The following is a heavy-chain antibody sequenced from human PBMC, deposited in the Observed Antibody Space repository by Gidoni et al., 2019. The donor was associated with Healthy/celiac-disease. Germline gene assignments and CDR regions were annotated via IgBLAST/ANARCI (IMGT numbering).Heavy chain of an antibody. J-gene: IGHJ2*01. CDR1: GFTFSSDS. CDR2: ISSSSSTI. CDR3: ARDNPSYYYDSSGYYYGDWYFDL. Sequence: EVQLVESGGGLVQPGGSRRLAGEASGFTFSSDSRNWDRQAPGKGLEWVSYISSSSSTIYYADSVKGRFTISRDNAKNSLYLQMNSLRDEDTAVYYCARDNPSYYYDSSGYYYGDWYFDLWGRGTLVTVSS. D-gene: IGHD3-22*01. V-gene: IGHV3-48*02.